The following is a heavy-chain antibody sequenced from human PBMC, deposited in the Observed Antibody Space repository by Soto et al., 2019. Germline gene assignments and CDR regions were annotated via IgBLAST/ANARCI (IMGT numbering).Heavy chain of an antibody. CDR3: ARGDRGAFDL. V-gene: IGHV3-74*01. CDR1: GFTFSSYW. J-gene: IGHJ3*01. D-gene: IGHD2-21*02. CDR2: IHSDGSST. Sequence: PGESPKISCAASGFTFSSYWMHWVRQAPGEGLVWVSRIHSDGSSTTYADSVKGRFTISRDNAKNTLYLQMNSLRAEDTAVYYCARGDRGAFDLWGQGTMVTVSS.